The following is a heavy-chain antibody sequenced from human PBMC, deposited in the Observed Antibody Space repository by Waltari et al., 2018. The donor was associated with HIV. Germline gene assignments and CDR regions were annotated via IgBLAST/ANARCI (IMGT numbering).Heavy chain of an antibody. Sequence: QVQLQESGPGLVKPSQTLSLTCTVSGGSISSGSYYWRWIRQPAGTGLEWIGRIYTSGSTNYNPSLKSRVTISVDTSKNQFSLKLSSVTAADTAVYYCAAYYYDSSGYGGYYYGMDVWGQGTTVTVSS. J-gene: IGHJ6*02. CDR1: GGSISSGSYY. CDR3: AAYYYDSSGYGGYYYGMDV. V-gene: IGHV4-61*02. D-gene: IGHD3-22*01. CDR2: IYTSGST.